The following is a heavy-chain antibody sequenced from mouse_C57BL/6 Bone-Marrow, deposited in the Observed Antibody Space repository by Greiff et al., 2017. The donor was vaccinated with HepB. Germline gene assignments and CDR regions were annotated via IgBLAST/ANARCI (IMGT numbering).Heavy chain of an antibody. J-gene: IGHJ1*03. CDR1: GYTFTSYW. CDR3: AKEGAYGNYGGWYFDV. V-gene: IGHV1-64*01. CDR2: IHPNSGST. Sequence: VQLQQPGAELVKPGASVKLSCKASGYTFTSYWMHWVKQRPGQGLEWIGMIHPNSGSTNYNEKFKNKATLTVDKSSSTAYMQLSSLTSEDSAVYYCAKEGAYGNYGGWYFDVWGTGTTVTVSS. D-gene: IGHD2-1*01.